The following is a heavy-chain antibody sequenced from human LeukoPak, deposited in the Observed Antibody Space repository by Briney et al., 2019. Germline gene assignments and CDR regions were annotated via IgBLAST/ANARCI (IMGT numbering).Heavy chain of an antibody. V-gene: IGHV4-61*01. CDR3: ARDSVTGYFDL. D-gene: IGHD4-11*01. CDR2: IYYSGST. Sequence: SETLSLTCTVSGGSISSSSYYWSWIRQPPGKGLEWIGYIYYSGSTNYNPSLKSRVTISVDTSKNQFSLKLSSVTAADTAVYYCARDSVTGYFDLWGRGTLVTVSS. J-gene: IGHJ2*01. CDR1: GGSISSSSYY.